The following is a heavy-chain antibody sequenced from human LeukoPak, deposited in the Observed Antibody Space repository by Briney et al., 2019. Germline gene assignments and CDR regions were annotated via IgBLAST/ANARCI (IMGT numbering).Heavy chain of an antibody. CDR2: IYYSGST. D-gene: IGHD2-2*01. J-gene: IGHJ3*02. Sequence: PSETLSLTCTVSGGSISSSSYYWGWIRQPPGKGLEWIGSIYYSGSTNYNPSLKSRVTISVDTSKNQFSLKLSSVTAADTAVYYCARDNTLGYCSSTSCPHPGGAFDIWGQGTMVTVSS. CDR1: GGSISSSSYY. CDR3: ARDNTLGYCSSTSCPHPGGAFDI. V-gene: IGHV4-39*07.